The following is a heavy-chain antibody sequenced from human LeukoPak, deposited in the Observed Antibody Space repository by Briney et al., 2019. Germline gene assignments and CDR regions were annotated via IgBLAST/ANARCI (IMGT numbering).Heavy chain of an antibody. Sequence: ASVKVSCKASGGTFSSYAISWVRQAPGQGLEWMGGIIPIFGTANYAQKFQGRVTITADESTSTVYMELSSLRSEDTAVYYCVSVYKYGMDVWGQGTTVIVSS. V-gene: IGHV1-69*13. CDR1: GGTFSSYA. J-gene: IGHJ6*02. CDR3: VSVYKYGMDV. CDR2: IIPIFGTA.